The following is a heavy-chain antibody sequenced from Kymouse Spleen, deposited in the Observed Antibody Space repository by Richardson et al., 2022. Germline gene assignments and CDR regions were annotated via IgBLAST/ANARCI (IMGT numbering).Heavy chain of an antibody. CDR2: INHSGST. J-gene: IGHJ4*02. D-gene: IGHD1-7*01. V-gene: IGHV4-34*01. CDR1: GGSFSGYY. CDR3: ARGGLELRKGFFDY. Sequence: QVQLQQWGAGLLKPSETLSLTCAVYGGSFSGYYWSWIRQPPGKGLEWIGEINHSGSTNYNPSLKSRVTISVDTSKNQFSLKLSSVTAADTAVYYCARGGLELRKGFFDYWGQGTLVTVSS.